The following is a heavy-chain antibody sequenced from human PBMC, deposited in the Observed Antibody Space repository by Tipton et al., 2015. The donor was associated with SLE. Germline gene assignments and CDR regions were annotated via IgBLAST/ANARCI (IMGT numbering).Heavy chain of an antibody. CDR1: GFTFSRHW. CDR2: IRQDGGEK. J-gene: IGHJ2*01. CDR3: AKEVGATDNWYFDL. V-gene: IGHV3-7*03. Sequence: SLRLSCAASGFTFSRHWMHWVRQAPGKGLEWVANIRQDGGEKYYVGSVRGRFTISRDNAKNSLYLQMDSLRADDTAVYYCAKEVGATDNWYFDLWGRGTLVTVSS. D-gene: IGHD1-26*01.